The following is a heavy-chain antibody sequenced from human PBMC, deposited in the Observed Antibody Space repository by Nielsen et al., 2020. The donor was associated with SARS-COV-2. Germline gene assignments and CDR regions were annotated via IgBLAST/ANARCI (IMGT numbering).Heavy chain of an antibody. CDR3: ARSIRLPRFDY. J-gene: IGHJ4*02. CDR2: IYYSGST. Sequence: SQTLSLTCAVYGGSFSGYYWSWIRQPPGKGLEWIGYIYYSGSTNYNPSLKSRVTISVDTSKNQFSLKLSSVTAADTAVYYCARSIRLPRFDYWGQGTLVTVSS. D-gene: IGHD2-15*01. CDR1: GGSFSGYY. V-gene: IGHV4-59*01.